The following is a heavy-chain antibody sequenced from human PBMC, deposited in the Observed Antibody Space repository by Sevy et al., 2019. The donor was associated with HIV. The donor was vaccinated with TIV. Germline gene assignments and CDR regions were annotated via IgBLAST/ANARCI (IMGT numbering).Heavy chain of an antibody. D-gene: IGHD3-3*01. Sequence: GGCLRLSCAASGFTFSDFAMAWVRQAPGKGLEWVALTLFDGRNQYYADSVKGRFTISRDNSKNMLFLQMSSLRDEDTAVYYCASRGGDFWSGYNFDYWGQGTLVTVSS. CDR3: ASRGGDFWSGYNFDY. J-gene: IGHJ4*02. V-gene: IGHV3-30*03. CDR2: TLFDGRNQ. CDR1: GFTFSDFA.